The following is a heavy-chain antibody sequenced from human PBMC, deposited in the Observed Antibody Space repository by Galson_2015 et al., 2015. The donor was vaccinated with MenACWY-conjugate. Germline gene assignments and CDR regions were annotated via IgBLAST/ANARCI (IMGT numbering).Heavy chain of an antibody. Sequence: SLRLSCAASGFTFSGYATTWVRQAPGKGLEWVSVISGSGGTIYYAESVKGRFTISRDNSKNTLFLEMNSLRAEDTAVYYCAKKFGSSSWFRGFDSWGQGTLVTVSS. V-gene: IGHV3-23*01. CDR2: ISGSGGTI. CDR1: GFTFSGYA. D-gene: IGHD6-13*01. CDR3: AKKFGSSSWFRGFDS. J-gene: IGHJ4*02.